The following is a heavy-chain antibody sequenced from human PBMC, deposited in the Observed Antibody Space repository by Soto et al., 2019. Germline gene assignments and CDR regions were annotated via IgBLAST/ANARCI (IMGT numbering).Heavy chain of an antibody. CDR3: ARDALYCSGGSCYNWFDP. V-gene: IGHV1-3*04. CDR1: GYTFTSYA. CDR2: INTGNGST. D-gene: IGHD2-15*01. J-gene: IGHJ5*02. Sequence: ASVKVSCKASGYTFTSYAMHWVRQAPGQRLEWMGWINTGNGSTKYSQKFQGRVTITRDTSASTAYMELSSLRSEDTAVYYCARDALYCSGGSCYNWFDPWGQGTLVTVSS.